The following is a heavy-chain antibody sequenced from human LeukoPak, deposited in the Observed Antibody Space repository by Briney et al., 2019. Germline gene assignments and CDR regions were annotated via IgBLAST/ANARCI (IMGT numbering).Heavy chain of an antibody. CDR3: ARDLSIAVAGTTNY. V-gene: IGHV4-59*12. J-gene: IGHJ4*02. CDR1: GGSISSYY. D-gene: IGHD6-19*01. Sequence: SETLSLTCTVSGGSISSYYWSWIRQPPGKGLEWIGYIYYSGSTNYNPSLKSRVTISVDKSKNQFSLKLSSVTAADTAVYYCARDLSIAVAGTTNYWGQGTLVTVSS. CDR2: IYYSGST.